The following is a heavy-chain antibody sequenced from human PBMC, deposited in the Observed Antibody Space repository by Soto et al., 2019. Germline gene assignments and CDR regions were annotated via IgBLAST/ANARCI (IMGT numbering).Heavy chain of an antibody. D-gene: IGHD2-2*01. CDR3: ATILRSSTSRGSDFDP. Sequence: QVRLVQSGAEVKKPGASLNVSCKASDYFFTGYNMHWVRQAPGHGLEWMGWINPNNGVTNYARKCQGRVTMTRDTSLNTAYLELRRLTSDDTAVYYCATILRSSTSRGSDFDPWGQGTQVTVSS. J-gene: IGHJ5*02. V-gene: IGHV1-2*02. CDR1: DYFFTGYN. CDR2: INPNNGVT.